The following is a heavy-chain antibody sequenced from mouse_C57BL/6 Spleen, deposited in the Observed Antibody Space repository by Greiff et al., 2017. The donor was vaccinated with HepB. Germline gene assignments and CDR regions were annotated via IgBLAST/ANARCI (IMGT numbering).Heavy chain of an antibody. CDR2: ISGGGGNT. J-gene: IGHJ3*01. D-gene: IGHD1-1*01. CDR3: ARLYYGSSFAY. CDR1: GFTFSSYT. V-gene: IGHV5-9*01. Sequence: EVQRVESGGGLVKPGGSLKLSCAASGFTFSSYTMSWVRQTPEKRLEWVATISGGGGNTYYPDSVKGRFTISRDNAKNTLYLQMSSLRSEDTALYYCARLYYGSSFAYWGQGTLVTVSA.